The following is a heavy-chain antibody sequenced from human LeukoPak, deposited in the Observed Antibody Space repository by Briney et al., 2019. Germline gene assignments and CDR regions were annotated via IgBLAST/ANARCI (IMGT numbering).Heavy chain of an antibody. J-gene: IGHJ4*02. CDR2: ITGSGSST. Sequence: GGSLRLSCAASGFTFSDYAMTGVRQAPGKGLEWVSRITGSGSSTFYADSVKGRFTISRDNSKNTVSLQMSGLRAEDTAVYYCAKRERQSFAYWGQGNLVTVSA. D-gene: IGHD6-19*01. V-gene: IGHV3-23*01. CDR1: GFTFSDYA. CDR3: AKRERQSFAY.